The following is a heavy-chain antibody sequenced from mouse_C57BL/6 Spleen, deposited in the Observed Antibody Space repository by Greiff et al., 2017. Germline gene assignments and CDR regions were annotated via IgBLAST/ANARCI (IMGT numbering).Heavy chain of an antibody. CDR3: ARRRSGGFAY. D-gene: IGHD1-3*01. Sequence: EVMLVESGGGLVKPGGSLKLSCAASGYTFSSYAMSWARQTPENRLEWVATISDGGSYTNYPDNVKGRFTITRDNAKNNLYLQMSHLKTEDTAMYYCARRRSGGFAYWGQGTMLTVSA. V-gene: IGHV5-4*03. J-gene: IGHJ3*01. CDR1: GYTFSSYA. CDR2: ISDGGSYT.